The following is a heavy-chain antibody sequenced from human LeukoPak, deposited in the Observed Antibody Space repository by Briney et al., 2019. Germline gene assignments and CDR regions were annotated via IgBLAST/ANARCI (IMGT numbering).Heavy chain of an antibody. CDR3: ARDDSSGYSFDY. V-gene: IGHV1-8*01. CDR2: MNPNSGNT. CDR1: GYTFSSYD. Sequence: ASVKVSCKASGYTFSSYDINWVRQATGQGLEWMGYMNPNSGNTVYAQKFQGRVTMTRDTSISTAYMELRSLRSDDTAVYYCARDDSSGYSFDYWGQGTLVTVSS. J-gene: IGHJ4*02. D-gene: IGHD3-22*01.